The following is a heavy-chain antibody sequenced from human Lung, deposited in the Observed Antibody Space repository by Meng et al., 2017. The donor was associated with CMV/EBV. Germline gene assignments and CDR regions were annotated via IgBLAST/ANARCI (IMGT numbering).Heavy chain of an antibody. J-gene: IGHJ6*02. CDR3: ARDPEVVVAATRVYYGMDV. D-gene: IGHD2-15*01. CDR1: GFTFSSYS. V-gene: IGHV3-21*01. Sequence: ESXKISXAASGFTFSSYSMNWVRQAPGKGLEWVSSISSSSSYIYYADSVKGRFTISRDNAKNSLYLQMNSLRAEDTAVYYCARDPEVVVAATRVYYGMDVWGQGTTVTVSS. CDR2: ISSSSSYI.